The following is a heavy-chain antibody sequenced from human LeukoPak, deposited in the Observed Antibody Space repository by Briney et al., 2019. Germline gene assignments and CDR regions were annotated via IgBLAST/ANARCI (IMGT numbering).Heavy chain of an antibody. CDR2: IYDSGDT. V-gene: IGHV4-59*01. CDR3: ARYSYGGFYFDY. J-gene: IGHJ4*02. Sequence: SETLSLTCTVSGGSTSSFYWSWIRQPPGKGLEWIGYIYDSGDTIYNPSLRSRITISVDTSKKQFSLNLSSVTAADTAVYYCARYSYGGFYFDYWGQGTLVTVSS. CDR1: GGSTSSFY. D-gene: IGHD5-18*01.